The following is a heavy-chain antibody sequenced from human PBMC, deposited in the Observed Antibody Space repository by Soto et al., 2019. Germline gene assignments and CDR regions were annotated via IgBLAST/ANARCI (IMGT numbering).Heavy chain of an antibody. Sequence: PGGSLRLSCAASGFTFSSYGMHWVRQAPGKGLEWVAVISYDGSNKYYADSVKGRFTISRDNSKNTLYLQMNSLRAEDTAVYYCAKERSWSNDAFDTWGQGTMVTVSS. CDR2: ISYDGSNK. J-gene: IGHJ3*02. D-gene: IGHD6-13*01. V-gene: IGHV3-30*18. CDR3: AKERSWSNDAFDT. CDR1: GFTFSSYG.